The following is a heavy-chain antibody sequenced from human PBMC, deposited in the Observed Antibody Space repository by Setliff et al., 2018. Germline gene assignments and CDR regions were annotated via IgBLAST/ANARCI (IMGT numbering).Heavy chain of an antibody. V-gene: IGHV4-4*02. CDR1: GSSITSSSW. CDR2: IFHSGST. D-gene: IGHD3-16*02. CDR3: ARLESLGDLSLYGLWFDP. J-gene: IGHJ5*02. Sequence: PSETLSLTCAVSGSSITSSSWWSWVRQPPGKGLEWIGQIFHSGSTHYNPSLKSRLTISVDQSKNQFSLKLKSVTAADTAVYYCARLESLGDLSLYGLWFDPWGQGTLVTVSS.